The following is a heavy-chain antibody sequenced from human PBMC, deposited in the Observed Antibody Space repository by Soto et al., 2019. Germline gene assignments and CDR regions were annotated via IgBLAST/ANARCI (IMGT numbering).Heavy chain of an antibody. D-gene: IGHD3-16*02. CDR1: GGTFSAYA. CDR3: ARANPTKYYDYVWGDYRRGGMDV. V-gene: IGHV1-69*06. J-gene: IGHJ6*02. CDR2: ILPLSGTT. Sequence: QLQLVQSGAEVKKPGSSVKVSCKASGGTFSAYAISWVRQAPGQGLEWMGGILPLSGTTNYTPRFLGTVTLSPTKSTSTAYMALSSLRSEDTAVYYCARANPTKYYDYVWGDYRRGGMDVWGQGTTVTVSS.